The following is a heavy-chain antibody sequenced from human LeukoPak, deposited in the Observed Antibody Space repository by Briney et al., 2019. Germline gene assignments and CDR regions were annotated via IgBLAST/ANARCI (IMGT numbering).Heavy chain of an antibody. CDR3: AKNRLLRYFDWLLV. J-gene: IGHJ4*02. CDR2: ISSSSSYI. V-gene: IGHV3-21*01. CDR1: GFTFSSYS. D-gene: IGHD3-9*01. Sequence: GGSLRLSCAASGFTFSSYSMNWVRQAPGKGLEWVSSISSSSSYIYYADSVKGRFTISRDNAKNSLYLQMNSLRAEDTAVYYCAKNRLLRYFDWLLVWGQGTLVTVSS.